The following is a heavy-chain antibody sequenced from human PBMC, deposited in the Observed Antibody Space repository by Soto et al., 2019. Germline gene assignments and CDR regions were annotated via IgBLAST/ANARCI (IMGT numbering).Heavy chain of an antibody. D-gene: IGHD1-26*01. Sequence: ASVKVSCKGSGYTFTSYYMHWVRQAPGQGLEWMGRINASGGNTKYPQKFQGRVTVTADTSTSTAYMELRSLTSDDTAVYYCARDIAGGEDIWGQGTMVTVSS. CDR2: INASGGNT. CDR1: GYTFTSYY. J-gene: IGHJ3*02. V-gene: IGHV1-46*01. CDR3: ARDIAGGEDI.